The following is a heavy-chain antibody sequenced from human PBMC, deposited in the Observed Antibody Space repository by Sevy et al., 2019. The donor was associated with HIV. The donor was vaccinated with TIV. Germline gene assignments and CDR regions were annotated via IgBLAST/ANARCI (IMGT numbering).Heavy chain of an antibody. D-gene: IGHD3-22*01. CDR2: IRSENGGGTT. Sequence: GGSLRLSCAASGLSFSNAWMAWVRQAPGKGLEWVGRIRSENGGGTTDFAAFAKGKFTISKDDPKNTLNLQMNSLKTGDTAVYYCAIDHRRDGMIVVPFEKWGLGTLVTVSS. J-gene: IGHJ4*02. CDR3: AIDHRRDGMIVVPFEK. CDR1: GLSFSNAW. V-gene: IGHV3-15*01.